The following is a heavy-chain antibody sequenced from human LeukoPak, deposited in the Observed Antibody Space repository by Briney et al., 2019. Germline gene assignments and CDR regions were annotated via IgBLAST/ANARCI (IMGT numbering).Heavy chain of an antibody. Sequence: GGSLRLSCAASGFTVSSNYMSWVRQAPGKGLEWVSVIYSGGSTYYADSVKGRFTISRDSSNNTLFLQMSNLRADDSGLYYCATDVRSSPLGFWGHGTLVTVSS. CDR3: ATDVRSSPLGF. J-gene: IGHJ4*01. D-gene: IGHD6-13*01. CDR2: IYSGGST. CDR1: GFTVSSNY. V-gene: IGHV3-66*01.